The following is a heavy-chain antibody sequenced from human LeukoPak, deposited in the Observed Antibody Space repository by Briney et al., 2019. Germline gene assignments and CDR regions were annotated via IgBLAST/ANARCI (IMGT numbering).Heavy chain of an antibody. V-gene: IGHV3-21*01. CDR1: GFTFSSYS. CDR2: ISSSSSYI. Sequence: KTGGSLRLSCAASGFTFSSYSMNWVRQAPGEGLEWVSSISSSSSYIYYADSVKGRFTISRDNAKNSLYLQMNSLRAEATAVYYCAELGITMIGGVWGKGTTVTISS. CDR3: AELGITMIGGV. J-gene: IGHJ6*04. D-gene: IGHD3-10*02.